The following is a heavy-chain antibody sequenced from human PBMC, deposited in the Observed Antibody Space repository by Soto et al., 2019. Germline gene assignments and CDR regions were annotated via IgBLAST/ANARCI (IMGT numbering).Heavy chain of an antibody. V-gene: IGHV3-33*01. J-gene: IGHJ4*02. Sequence: QVQLVEPGGGVVQPGRSLRLSCAASGFTFSSYGMHWVRQAPGKGLEWVEVIWYDGSNKYYADSVKGRFTISRDNSKNTLYLQMNNLRAEDTAVYYCAREGLEPPHYYFDYWGQGTLVTVSS. D-gene: IGHD1-1*01. CDR2: IWYDGSNK. CDR1: GFTFSSYG. CDR3: AREGLEPPHYYFDY.